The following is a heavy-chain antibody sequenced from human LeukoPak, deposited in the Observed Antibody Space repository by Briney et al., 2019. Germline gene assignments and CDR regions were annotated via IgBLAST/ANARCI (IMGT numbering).Heavy chain of an antibody. J-gene: IGHJ4*02. Sequence: GRSLRLSCAASGFTFSSYAMHWVRQAPGKGLEWVAVISYDGSNKYYADSVKGRFTISRDNSKNTLYLQMNSLRAEDTAVYYCAKGGGWLQFHFDYWGQGTLVTVSS. V-gene: IGHV3-30-3*01. CDR2: ISYDGSNK. CDR3: AKGGGWLQFHFDY. D-gene: IGHD5-24*01. CDR1: GFTFSSYA.